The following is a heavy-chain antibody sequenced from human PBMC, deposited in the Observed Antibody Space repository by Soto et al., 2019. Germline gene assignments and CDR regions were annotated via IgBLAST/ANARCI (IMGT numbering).Heavy chain of an antibody. J-gene: IGHJ4*02. CDR2: ISSSGDTG. CDR3: ARDRGAVVGQYFDY. CDR1: GFTFSAYY. V-gene: IGHV3-11*01. D-gene: IGHD6-19*01. Sequence: QVQLVESGGGLVKPGGSLRLSCAASGFTFSAYYMSWIRQAPGKGLEWISYISSSGDTGNYADSVKGRFTVSRDNDKNSLYLKINSLRAEDTAVYYCARDRGAVVGQYFDYWGQGTLVTVSS.